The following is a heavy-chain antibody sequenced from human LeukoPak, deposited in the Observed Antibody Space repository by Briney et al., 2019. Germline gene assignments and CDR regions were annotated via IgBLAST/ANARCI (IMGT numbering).Heavy chain of an antibody. D-gene: IGHD6-19*01. J-gene: IGHJ4*02. CDR1: GGSISSYF. CDR3: VSTSIAVAGTSFDY. V-gene: IGHV4-4*07. Sequence: PSETLSLTCTFSGGSISSYFWSWIRQPARKGLEWIGRIYSSGSTNYNPSLKSRVTMSMDTSKNQFSLQLSSVTAADTAVYYCVSTSIAVAGTSFDYWGQGTLVTVSS. CDR2: IYSSGST.